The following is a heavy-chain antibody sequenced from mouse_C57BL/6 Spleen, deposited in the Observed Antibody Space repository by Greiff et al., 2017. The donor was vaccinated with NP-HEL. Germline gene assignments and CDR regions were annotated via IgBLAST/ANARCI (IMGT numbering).Heavy chain of an antibody. CDR3: ARKDYDAMDY. CDR2: IDPSDSYT. J-gene: IGHJ4*01. CDR1: GYTFTSYW. D-gene: IGHD2-4*01. Sequence: QVQLQQSGAELVMPGASVKLSCKASGYTFTSYWMHWVKQRPGQGLEWIGEIDPSDSYTNYNQKFKGKSPLTVDKYSSTAYMQLSSLTSEDSAVYYCARKDYDAMDYWGQGTSVTVSS. V-gene: IGHV1-69*01.